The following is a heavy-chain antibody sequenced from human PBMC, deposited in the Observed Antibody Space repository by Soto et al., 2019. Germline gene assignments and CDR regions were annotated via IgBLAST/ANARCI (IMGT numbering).Heavy chain of an antibody. V-gene: IGHV3-74*03. D-gene: IGHD1-26*01. CDR1: DFTFSYYW. J-gene: IGHJ3*01. CDR2: IHSDGSST. Sequence: EVQLVDSGGGLVQPAGSLSLSCIGSDFTFSYYWMHWVHQVPGKGLVWVSRIHSDGSSTTYRDSVKDPFTISRDNAKNTLYLQMASLRVEDTVVYYCARGDVGAFDLWGEGTMVTVS. CDR3: ARGDVGAFDL.